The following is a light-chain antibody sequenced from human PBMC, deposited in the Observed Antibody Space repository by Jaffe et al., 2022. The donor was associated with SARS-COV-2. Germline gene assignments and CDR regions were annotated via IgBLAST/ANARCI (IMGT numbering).Light chain of an antibody. CDR2: DAS. V-gene: IGKV3-11*01. Sequence: EIVLTQSPATLSLSPGERATLSCRASQSVSSYLAWYQQKPGQAPSLLIYDASNRATGIPARFSGSGSGTDFTLTISSLEPEDFAVYYCQQRSVWPPITFGQGTRLEI. J-gene: IGKJ5*01. CDR3: QQRSVWPPIT. CDR1: QSVSSY.